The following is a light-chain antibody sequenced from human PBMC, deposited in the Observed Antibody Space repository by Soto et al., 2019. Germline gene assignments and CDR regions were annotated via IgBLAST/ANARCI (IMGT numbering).Light chain of an antibody. CDR2: EVY. Sequence: QSALTQPPSASGSPGQSVTISCTGTSSDIGNYNYVSWYQQYPGKAPKLMIYEVYKRPSGVPDRFSGSKSGNTASLTVSGLQAEDEADYHCSSYACYNNPRIFGGGTKLTVL. V-gene: IGLV2-8*01. CDR1: SSDIGNYNY. J-gene: IGLJ2*01. CDR3: SSYACYNNPRI.